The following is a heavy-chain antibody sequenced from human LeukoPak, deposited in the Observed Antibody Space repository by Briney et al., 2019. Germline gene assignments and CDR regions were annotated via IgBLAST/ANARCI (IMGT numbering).Heavy chain of an antibody. CDR3: TRHPYYYDSSGYG. CDR2: IRSKANSYAT. J-gene: IGHJ4*02. D-gene: IGHD3-22*01. CDR1: GFTFSGSA. Sequence: GGSLRLSCAASGFTFSGSAVHWVRQASGKGLEWVGRIRSKANSYATAYAASVKGRFTISRDDSKNTAYLQMNSLKTEDTAVYYCTRHPYYYDSSGYGWGQGTLVTVSS. V-gene: IGHV3-73*01.